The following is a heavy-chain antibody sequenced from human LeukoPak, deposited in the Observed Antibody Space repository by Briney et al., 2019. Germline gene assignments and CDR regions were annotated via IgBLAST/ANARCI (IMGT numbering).Heavy chain of an antibody. D-gene: IGHD1-1*01. J-gene: IGHJ4*02. V-gene: IGHV4-34*01. Sequence: SETLSLTCAVNGGSFRGYYWSWIRQPPGKGREWGGEINHRGSTNYNPSLKSRVTISVDTSKNQFSLKLSSVTAADTAVYYCARGPGTTFGYYFDYWGQGTLVTVSS. CDR3: ARGPGTTFGYYFDY. CDR1: GGSFRGYY. CDR2: INHRGST.